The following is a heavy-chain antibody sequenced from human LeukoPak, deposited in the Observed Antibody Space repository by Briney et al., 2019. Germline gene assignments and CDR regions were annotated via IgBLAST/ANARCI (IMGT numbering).Heavy chain of an antibody. CDR2: INHSGST. D-gene: IGHD2-2*01. V-gene: IGHV4-34*01. Sequence: KPSETLSLTCAVYGGSFSGYYWSWIRQPPGKGLEWIGEINHSGSTNYNPSLKSRVTISVDTSKNQFSLKLSSVTAADTAVYYCAGRYCSSTSCYRAFDPWGQGTLVTVSS. CDR1: GGSFSGYY. J-gene: IGHJ5*02. CDR3: AGRYCSSTSCYRAFDP.